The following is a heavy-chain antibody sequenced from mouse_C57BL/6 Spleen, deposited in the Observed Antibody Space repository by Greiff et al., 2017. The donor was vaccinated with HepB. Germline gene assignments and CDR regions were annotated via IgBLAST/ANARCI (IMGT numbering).Heavy chain of an antibody. J-gene: IGHJ1*03. Sequence: VKLQESGAELVRPGTSVKVSCKASGYAFTNYLIEWVKQRPGQGLEWIGVINPGSGGTNYNEKFKGKATLTADKSSSTAYMQLSSLTSEDSAVYFCARKGGSYWYFDVWGTGTTVTVSS. CDR3: ARKGGSYWYFDV. D-gene: IGHD6-1*01. V-gene: IGHV1-54*01. CDR1: GYAFTNYL. CDR2: INPGSGGT.